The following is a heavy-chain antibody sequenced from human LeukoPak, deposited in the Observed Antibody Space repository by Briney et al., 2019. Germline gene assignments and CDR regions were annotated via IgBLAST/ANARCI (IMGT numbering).Heavy chain of an antibody. Sequence: GGSLRLSCAASGFTFSSYWMTWVRQAPGKGLEWVANIKQDGGDKYYVDSVKGRFTISRDNAKSSLYLQMNSLRAGDTAVYYCARGRGEDYWGQGTLVTVSS. J-gene: IGHJ4*02. V-gene: IGHV3-7*04. CDR2: IKQDGGDK. D-gene: IGHD3-16*01. CDR3: ARGRGEDY. CDR1: GFTFSSYW.